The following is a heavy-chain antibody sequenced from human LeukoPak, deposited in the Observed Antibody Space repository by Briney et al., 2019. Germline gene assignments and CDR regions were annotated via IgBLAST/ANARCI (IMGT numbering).Heavy chain of an antibody. D-gene: IGHD3-10*01. CDR1: GGSVSSGDYY. CDR2: IFYSGGT. CDR3: ARGYGSGMLIYYYYYGMDV. V-gene: IGHV4-61*08. Sequence: SSETLSLTCTVSGGSVSSGDYYWSWVRQPPGKGLEWIGYIFYSGGTNYNPSLKSRVAISVDTSENQFSLKLSSVTAADTAVYYCARGYGSGMLIYYYYYGMDVWGQGTTVTVSS. J-gene: IGHJ6*02.